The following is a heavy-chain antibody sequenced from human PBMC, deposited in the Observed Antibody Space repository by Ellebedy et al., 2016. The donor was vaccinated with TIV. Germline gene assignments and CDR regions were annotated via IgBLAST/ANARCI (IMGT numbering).Heavy chain of an antibody. CDR3: ARGGFAGDYVWYFDS. CDR1: SGSISSYY. D-gene: IGHD4-17*01. V-gene: IGHV4-59*01. CDR2: IYYSGST. Sequence: SETLSLTCTVSSGSISSYYWSWIRQPPGKGLEWIGNIYYSGSTNYDPSLRRRVTISVDTSKNQFSLRLSSVTAADTAVYFCARGGFAGDYVWYFDSWGQGALVTVSS. J-gene: IGHJ4*02.